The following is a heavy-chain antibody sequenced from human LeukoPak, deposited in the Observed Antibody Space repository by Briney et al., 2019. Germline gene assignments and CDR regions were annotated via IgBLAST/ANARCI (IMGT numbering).Heavy chain of an antibody. J-gene: IGHJ4*02. CDR3: ARAWRDYYDSSGRRDY. CDR1: GFTFSSYS. V-gene: IGHV3-21*01. D-gene: IGHD3-22*01. Sequence: GGSLRLSCAASGFTFSSYSMNWVRQAPGKGLEWVSSISSSSYIYYADLVKGRFTISRDNAKNSLYLQMNSLRAEDTAVYYCARAWRDYYDSSGRRDYWGQGTLVTVSS. CDR2: ISSSSYI.